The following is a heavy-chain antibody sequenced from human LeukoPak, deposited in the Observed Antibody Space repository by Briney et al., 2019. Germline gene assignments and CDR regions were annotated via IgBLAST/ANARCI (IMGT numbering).Heavy chain of an antibody. D-gene: IGHD6-19*01. Sequence: GGSLRLSCTVSGFTVSSNSMSWVRQAPGKGLEWVSSISSSSSYIYYADSVRGRFTISRDNAKNSLYLQMNSLRADDTAVYYCARVQWLATGYYFDYWGQGTLVTVSS. V-gene: IGHV3-21*01. CDR1: GFTVSSNS. CDR3: ARVQWLATGYYFDY. J-gene: IGHJ4*02. CDR2: ISSSSSYI.